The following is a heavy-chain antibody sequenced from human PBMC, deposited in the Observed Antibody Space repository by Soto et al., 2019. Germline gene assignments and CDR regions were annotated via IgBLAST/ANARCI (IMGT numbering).Heavy chain of an antibody. D-gene: IGHD3-22*01. J-gene: IGHJ4*02. Sequence: PSETLSLTCTVSGGSIGIGDYYWSWMRQPPGKGLEWVGYMYHTGDTYYNPSLKTRLNISVDASKNQFSLKLSSVTAADTAVYYCARAFDDSSGYYGGLGYWGQGTLVTVSS. CDR3: ARAFDDSSGYYGGLGY. V-gene: IGHV4-30-4*01. CDR1: GGSIGIGDYY. CDR2: MYHTGDT.